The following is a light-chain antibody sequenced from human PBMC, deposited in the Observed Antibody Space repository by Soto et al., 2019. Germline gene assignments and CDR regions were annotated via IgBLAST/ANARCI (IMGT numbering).Light chain of an antibody. J-gene: IGKJ1*01. CDR2: AAS. V-gene: IGKV1-27*01. Sequence: DIQMTQSPSSLSASVGDRVTITCRASQGISRFLAWYQQKPGKVPKLLIYAASILQSGVPPRFSGSGSGTDFTLTISALQPEDVATYYCQKYNTVPRTFGQGTKVDIK. CDR1: QGISRF. CDR3: QKYNTVPRT.